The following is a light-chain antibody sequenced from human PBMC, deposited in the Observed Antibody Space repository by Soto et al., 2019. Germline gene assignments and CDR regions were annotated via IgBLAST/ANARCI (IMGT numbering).Light chain of an antibody. CDR3: QQANSFPLT. CDR1: HSVSSY. V-gene: IGKV3-11*01. J-gene: IGKJ4*01. CDR2: DAS. Sequence: EIVLTQFPVTLSLSPGERATLSCRASHSVSSYLTWYQQKPGQAPRLLIYDASNRATGIPARFSGSGSGTDFTLTINSLEPEDFATYYCQQANSFPLTFGGGTKVEIK.